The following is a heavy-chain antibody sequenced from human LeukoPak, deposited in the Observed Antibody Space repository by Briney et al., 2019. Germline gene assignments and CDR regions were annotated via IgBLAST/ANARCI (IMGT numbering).Heavy chain of an antibody. CDR1: GFTFTNYA. D-gene: IGHD4-11*01. Sequence: TGGSLRLSCAASGFTFTNYAMIWVRQAPGKGLEWISYISSSGSAIYYADSVKGRFTMSRDNAKNSVHLQMNSLRAEDTAVYYCARETLYSDYEGNYIDYWGQGTLVTVSS. CDR2: ISSSGSAI. J-gene: IGHJ4*02. V-gene: IGHV3-48*03. CDR3: ARETLYSDYEGNYIDY.